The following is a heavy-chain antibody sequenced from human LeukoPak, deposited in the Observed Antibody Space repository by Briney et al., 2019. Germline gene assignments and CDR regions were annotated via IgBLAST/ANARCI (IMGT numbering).Heavy chain of an antibody. CDR1: GGSISRYY. D-gene: IGHD2-15*01. Sequence: SETLSLTCTVSGGSISRYYWNWIRHPPGKGLEWIGYIYYSGSTNYNPSLKSRVTISVDTSKNQFSLKLSSVTAADTAVYYCARVVAATRDFDYWGQGTLVTVSS. V-gene: IGHV4-59*01. CDR2: IYYSGST. CDR3: ARVVAATRDFDY. J-gene: IGHJ4*02.